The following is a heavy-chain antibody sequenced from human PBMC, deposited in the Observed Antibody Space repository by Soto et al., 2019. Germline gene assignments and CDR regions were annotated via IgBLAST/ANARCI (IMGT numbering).Heavy chain of an antibody. Sequence: GGSLRLSCAASGFTFSSYSMNWVRQAPGKGLEWVSSISSSSSYIYYADSVKGRFTISRDNAKNSLYLQMNSLRAEDTAVYYCARVPVVGGVDYGMDVWGQGTTVNVS. V-gene: IGHV3-21*01. CDR3: ARVPVVGGVDYGMDV. CDR2: ISSSSSYI. D-gene: IGHD3-10*01. J-gene: IGHJ6*02. CDR1: GFTFSSYS.